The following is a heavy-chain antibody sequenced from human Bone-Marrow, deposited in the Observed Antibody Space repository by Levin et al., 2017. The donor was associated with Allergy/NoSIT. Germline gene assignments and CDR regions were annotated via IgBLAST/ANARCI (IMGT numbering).Heavy chain of an antibody. J-gene: IGHJ4*02. Sequence: LSLTCAASGFPFSNYAMSWVRQAPGRGLEWVSTITGGAGGTYYADSVKGRCTISRDNSKSTLYLQMDSLRAEDTAVYYCARVWRSGGSCLDSWGQGTLVTVSS. CDR1: GFPFSNYA. D-gene: IGHD2-15*01. CDR2: ITGGAGGT. V-gene: IGHV3-23*01. CDR3: ARVWRSGGSCLDS.